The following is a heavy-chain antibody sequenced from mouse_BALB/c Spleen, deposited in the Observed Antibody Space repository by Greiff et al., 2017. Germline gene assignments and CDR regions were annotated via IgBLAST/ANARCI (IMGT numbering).Heavy chain of an antibody. D-gene: IGHD2-3*01. CDR2: INSNGGST. CDR3: AIDEGYDSFDY. V-gene: IGHV5-6-3*01. CDR1: GFTFSSYG. Sequence: DVKLVESGGGLVQPGGSLKLSCAASGFTFSSYGMSWVRQTPDKRLELVATINSNGGSTYYPDSVKGRFTISRDNAKNTLYLQMSSLKSEDTAMYYCAIDEGYDSFDYWGQGTTLTVSS. J-gene: IGHJ2*01.